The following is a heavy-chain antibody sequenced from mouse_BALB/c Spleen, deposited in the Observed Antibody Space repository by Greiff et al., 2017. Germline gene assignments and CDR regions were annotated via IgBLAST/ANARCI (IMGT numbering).Heavy chain of an antibody. CDR2: ISSGGSYT. J-gene: IGHJ3*01. D-gene: IGHD2-4*01. Sequence: EVQLVESGGDLVKPGGSLKLSCAASGFTFSSYGMSWVRQTPDKRLEWVATISSGGSYTYYPDSVKGRFTISRDNAKNTLYLQMSSLKSEDTAMYYCARRDMITTFAYWGQGTLVTVSA. CDR1: GFTFSSYG. V-gene: IGHV5-6*01. CDR3: ARRDMITTFAY.